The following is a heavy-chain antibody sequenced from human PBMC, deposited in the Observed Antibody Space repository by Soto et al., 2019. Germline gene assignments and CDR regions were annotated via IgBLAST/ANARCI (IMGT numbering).Heavy chain of an antibody. CDR3: ARTCSSTSCYAYAFVI. D-gene: IGHD2-2*01. V-gene: IGHV4-31*03. J-gene: IGHJ3*02. Sequence: QVQLQESGPGLVKPSQTLSLTCTVSGGSISSGGYYWSWIRQHPGKGLEWIGYIYYSGSTYYNPSLKSRVTISVYTSKNQFSLKLSSVTAADTAVYYCARTCSSTSCYAYAFVIWGQGTMVTVSS. CDR1: GGSISSGGYY. CDR2: IYYSGST.